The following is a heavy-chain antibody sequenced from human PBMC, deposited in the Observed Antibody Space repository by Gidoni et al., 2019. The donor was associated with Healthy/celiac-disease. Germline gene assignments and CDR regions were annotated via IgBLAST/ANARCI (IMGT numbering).Heavy chain of an antibody. CDR3: ARAKEAATELDY. J-gene: IGHJ4*02. CDR2: IYHSGST. D-gene: IGHD2-15*01. CDR1: GSSISSGYY. V-gene: IGHV4-38-2*02. Sequence: QVQLQESGPGLVKPSETLSLTCTVSGSSISSGYYWGWIRQPPGKGLEWIGSIYHSGSTYYNPSLKSRVTISVDTSKNQFSLKLSSVTAADTAVYYCARAKEAATELDYWGQGTLVTVSS.